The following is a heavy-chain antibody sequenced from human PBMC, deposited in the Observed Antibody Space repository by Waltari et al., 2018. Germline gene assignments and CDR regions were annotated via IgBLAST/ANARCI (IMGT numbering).Heavy chain of an antibody. J-gene: IGHJ3*02. Sequence: QVQLQDSGPGLVKPSQTLSLTCTVSGGSISSGSYYWSWIRQPAGKGLEWIGRIYTSGSTIYNPSPKSRVTISVDTYKNQFSLKLSSVTAADTAVYYCARESDFWSGYYSGDAFDIWGQGTMVTVSS. CDR3: ARESDFWSGYYSGDAFDI. CDR1: GGSISSGSYY. CDR2: IYTSGST. D-gene: IGHD3-3*01. V-gene: IGHV4-61*02.